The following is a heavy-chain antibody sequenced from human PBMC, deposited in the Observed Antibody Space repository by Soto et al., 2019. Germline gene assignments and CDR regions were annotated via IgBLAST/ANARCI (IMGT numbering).Heavy chain of an antibody. CDR3: AAAEDYAGAFDI. CDR2: IYHSGST. J-gene: IGHJ3*02. V-gene: IGHV4-30-2*01. D-gene: IGHD4-17*01. Sequence: SETLSLTCAVSGGSISIGGYSWCWIRQPPGKGLDWIGYIYHSGSTYYNPSLKNRVTISVDRSKNQFSLKLRSVTAADTALYYCAAAEDYAGAFDIWGQGTMVT. CDR1: GGSISIGGYS.